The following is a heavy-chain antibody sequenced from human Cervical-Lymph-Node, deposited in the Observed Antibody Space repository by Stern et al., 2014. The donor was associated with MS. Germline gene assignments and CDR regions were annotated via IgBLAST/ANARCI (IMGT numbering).Heavy chain of an antibody. CDR1: GFSFSRYA. J-gene: IGHJ4*02. CDR3: ASAYSSSHYYFDY. Sequence: VQLVESEGGVVQPGRSLRLSCAASGFSFSRYALHWVRQAPGKGLELVALIWYDGSNLYYADSVTGRFTISRDNFKNTLYLQMNSLRAEDTADYYCASAYSSSHYYFDYWGQGTLVTVSS. D-gene: IGHD6-13*01. V-gene: IGHV3-33*01. CDR2: IWYDGSNL.